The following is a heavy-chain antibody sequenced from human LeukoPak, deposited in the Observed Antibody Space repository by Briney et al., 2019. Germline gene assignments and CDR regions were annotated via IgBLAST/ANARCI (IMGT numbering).Heavy chain of an antibody. V-gene: IGHV3-23*01. D-gene: IGHD5-12*01. CDR2: ISGSGGAT. CDR3: AKDGVATITFDY. Sequence: QPGGSLRLSCAASGFTFSSYAMSWVRQAPGKGLEWVSVISGSGGATYYADSVKGRFTISRDNSKNTLYLQMNSLRAEDTAVYYCAKDGVATITFDYWGQGTLVTVSS. CDR1: GFTFSSYA. J-gene: IGHJ4*02.